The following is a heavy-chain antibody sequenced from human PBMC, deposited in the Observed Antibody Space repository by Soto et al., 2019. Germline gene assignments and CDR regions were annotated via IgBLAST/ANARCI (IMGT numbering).Heavy chain of an antibody. V-gene: IGHV4-31*02. D-gene: IGHD1-26*01. J-gene: IGHJ4*02. CDR1: GASTVSHYH. Sequence: QVQLQESGPGLVKPSQTLSLTCSVSGASTVSHYHWTWIRQPPGKGLEWMGYIFNSGTSFYNPSLPIRLSISMDTSGNHFSLELRSVTAADTAVYYCALALGPTTGLDYWGQGTLVTVSS. CDR2: IFNSGTS. CDR3: ALALGPTTGLDY.